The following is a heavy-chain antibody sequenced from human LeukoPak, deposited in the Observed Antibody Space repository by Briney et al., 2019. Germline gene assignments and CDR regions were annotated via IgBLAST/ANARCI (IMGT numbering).Heavy chain of an antibody. CDR2: INTDGSST. D-gene: IGHD3-22*01. CDR1: GFTFSSYW. Sequence: GGSLRLSCAASGFTFSSYWMHWVRQAPGKGLVWVSRINTDGSSTSYADSVKGRFTISRDNAKNTLYLQMNSLRAEDTAVYYCAREAYYYDSSGYFDYWGQGTLVTVSS. CDR3: AREAYYYDSSGYFDY. J-gene: IGHJ4*02. V-gene: IGHV3-74*01.